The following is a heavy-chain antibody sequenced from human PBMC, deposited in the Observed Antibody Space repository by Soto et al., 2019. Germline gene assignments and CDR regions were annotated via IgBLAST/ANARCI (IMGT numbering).Heavy chain of an antibody. CDR2: IITIFGTA. J-gene: IGHJ6*02. CDR1: GGTFSSYA. CDR3: ARDHGTDSSCWHPGGYYNYGMDV. D-gene: IGHD6-19*01. Sequence: QVQLGQSGAEVKKPGSSVKVSCKASGGTFSSYAISWVRQAPGQGLEWMGGIITIFGTANYAQKFQGRVTITADKYTSTAYMELCILRPEDTAVYYGARDHGTDSSCWHPGGYYNYGMDVWGQGTTVTVSS. V-gene: IGHV1-69*06.